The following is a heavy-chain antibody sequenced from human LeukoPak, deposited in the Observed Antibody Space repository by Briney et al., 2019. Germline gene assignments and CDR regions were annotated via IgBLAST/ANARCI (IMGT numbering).Heavy chain of an antibody. CDR3: ARDQLSRYYYYGMDV. J-gene: IGHJ6*02. Sequence: ASVKVSCKASGDSFSNYGFAWVRQAPGQGLEWMGWISADSGDRYYAQNFQHRVTMTTDTSTSTAYMELRSLRSDDTAVYYCARDQLSRYYYYGMDVWGQGTTVTVSS. CDR2: ISADSGDR. CDR1: GDSFSNYG. D-gene: IGHD5-18*01. V-gene: IGHV1-18*01.